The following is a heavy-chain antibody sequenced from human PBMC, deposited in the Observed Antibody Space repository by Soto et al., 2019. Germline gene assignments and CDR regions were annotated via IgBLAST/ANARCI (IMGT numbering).Heavy chain of an antibody. Sequence: GGSLRLSCAASGFTFSSYAMSWVRQAPGKGLEWVSAISGSGGSTYYAYSVKGRFTISIDNSKNTLYLQMNSLRAEDTAVYSCAKARDPLEPLGIDAFDIWGQGTMVTVSS. D-gene: IGHD7-27*01. CDR3: AKARDPLEPLGIDAFDI. CDR1: GFTFSSYA. J-gene: IGHJ3*02. CDR2: ISGSGGST. V-gene: IGHV3-23*01.